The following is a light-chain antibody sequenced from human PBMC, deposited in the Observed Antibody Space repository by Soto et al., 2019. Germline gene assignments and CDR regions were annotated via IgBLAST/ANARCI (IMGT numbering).Light chain of an antibody. J-gene: IGKJ5*01. CDR3: QQYNNWPPT. Sequence: EVVMTQSPATLSVSPGERATLSCRASQSVSSNLAWYQQKPGQAPRLLIYGASTRATGIPARFSCSGSGTEFTLTISSLQSEDLPVYYCQQYNNWPPTFGQGTRLEIK. CDR2: GAS. V-gene: IGKV3-15*01. CDR1: QSVSSN.